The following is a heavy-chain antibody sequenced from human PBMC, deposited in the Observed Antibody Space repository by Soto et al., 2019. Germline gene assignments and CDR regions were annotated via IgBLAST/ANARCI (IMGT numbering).Heavy chain of an antibody. Sequence: GGSLRLSCAASGFTFSSYAMSWVRQAPGKGLEWVSTISGSGGGTYYTESVKGRFTISRDNSKNTLYLQMNSLRAEDTTVFYCARDYYFDYWGQGTLVTVSS. J-gene: IGHJ4*02. CDR3: ARDYYFDY. CDR2: ISGSGGGT. CDR1: GFTFSSYA. V-gene: IGHV3-23*01.